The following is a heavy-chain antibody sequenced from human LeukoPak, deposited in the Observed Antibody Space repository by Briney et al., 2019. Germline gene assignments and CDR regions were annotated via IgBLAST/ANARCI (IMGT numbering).Heavy chain of an antibody. J-gene: IGHJ6*03. CDR3: ARVNCGGDRYYYYYYMDV. V-gene: IGHV4-39*07. D-gene: IGHD2-21*02. CDR1: GGSISSSSYY. Sequence: SETLSLTCTVSGGSISSSSYYWGWIRQPPGKGLEWIGSIYYSGSTYYNPSLKSRVTISVDTSKNQFSLKLSSVTATDTAVYYCARVNCGGDRYYYYYYMDVWGKGTTVTVSS. CDR2: IYYSGST.